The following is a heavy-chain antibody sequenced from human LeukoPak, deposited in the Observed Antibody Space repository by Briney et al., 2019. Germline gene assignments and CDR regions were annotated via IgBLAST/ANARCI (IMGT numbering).Heavy chain of an antibody. CDR3: AKSNGYGLIDI. Sequence: SETLSLTCTLSGGSFSTYYWSWIRQPPGKGLEWIGFIYYSGSTYYGPSLKSRLTISLDTSRNQFSLKLNSVTAADTAVYYCAKSNGYGLIDIWGQGTMVTVSS. V-gene: IGHV4-59*12. D-gene: IGHD3-10*01. CDR1: GGSFSTYY. J-gene: IGHJ3*02. CDR2: IYYSGST.